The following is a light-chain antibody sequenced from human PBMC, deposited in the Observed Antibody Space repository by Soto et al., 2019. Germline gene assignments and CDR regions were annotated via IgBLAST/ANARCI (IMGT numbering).Light chain of an antibody. CDR1: QGISSY. Sequence: DIPMTQSPSSVSASVGDRVTITCRASQGISSYLAWYQQRPGKAPELLISAASSLQSGVPSRFSGSESGTVFTLTISSLQPEDFATYYCQQASTFPLTFGGGTKVEIK. V-gene: IGKV1D-12*01. CDR2: AAS. J-gene: IGKJ4*01. CDR3: QQASTFPLT.